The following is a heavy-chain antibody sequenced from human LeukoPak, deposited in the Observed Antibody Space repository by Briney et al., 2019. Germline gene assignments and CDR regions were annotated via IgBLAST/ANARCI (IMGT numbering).Heavy chain of an antibody. CDR2: VDHSRRT. V-gene: IGHV4-34*01. CDR3: ARGRIRYDYIWGSYRYTPASS. Sequence: SETLSLTCAVYGGSFSGYYWSLIRQPPGKGLESIGEVDHSRRTNYNTSLKSRVTISVDTSKNKCSLKLSSVTAADTAVYYCARGRIRYDYIWGSYRYTPASSWGQGTLVTVSS. J-gene: IGHJ4*02. D-gene: IGHD3-16*02. CDR1: GGSFSGYY.